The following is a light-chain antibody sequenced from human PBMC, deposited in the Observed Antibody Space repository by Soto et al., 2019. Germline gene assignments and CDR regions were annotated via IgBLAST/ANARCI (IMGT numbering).Light chain of an antibody. Sequence: DIQLAQSPSSLSASVGDRVTIPCQASQDISKYLNWYQQKPGKAPKLLIYDASSLQSGVPSRFSGSGSGTDFTLTISSLQPEDFATYYCQQSYSPPPITFGQRTRLEIK. CDR3: QQSYSPPPIT. J-gene: IGKJ5*01. CDR2: DAS. V-gene: IGKV1-39*01. CDR1: QDISKY.